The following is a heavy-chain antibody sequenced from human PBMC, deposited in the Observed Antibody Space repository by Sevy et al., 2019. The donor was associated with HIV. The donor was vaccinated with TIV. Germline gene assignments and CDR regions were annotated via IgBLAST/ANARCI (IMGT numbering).Heavy chain of an antibody. CDR1: GFTFSSYA. V-gene: IGHV3-30-3*01. J-gene: IGHJ4*02. CDR3: ARGSGLRRTVTTGSDYFDY. D-gene: IGHD4-4*01. CDR2: ISYDGSNK. Sequence: GGSLRLSCAASGFTFSSYAMHWVRQAPGKGLEWVAVISYDGSNKYYADSVKGRFTISRDNSKNTLYLQMNSLRVEDTAVYYCARGSGLRRTVTTGSDYFDYWGQGTLVTVSS.